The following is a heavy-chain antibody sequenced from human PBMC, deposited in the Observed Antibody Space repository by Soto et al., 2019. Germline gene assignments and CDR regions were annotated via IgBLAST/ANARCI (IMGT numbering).Heavy chain of an antibody. CDR3: AKDSAAYYYDSSGSPPDY. CDR2: ISYDGSNK. V-gene: IGHV3-30*18. CDR1: GFTFSSYG. D-gene: IGHD3-22*01. Sequence: GGSLRLSCAASGFTFSSYGMHWVRQAPGKGLEWVAVISYDGSNKYYADSVKGRFTISRDNSKNTLYLQMNSLRAEDTAVYYCAKDSAAYYYDSSGSPPDYWGQGTLVTVSS. J-gene: IGHJ4*02.